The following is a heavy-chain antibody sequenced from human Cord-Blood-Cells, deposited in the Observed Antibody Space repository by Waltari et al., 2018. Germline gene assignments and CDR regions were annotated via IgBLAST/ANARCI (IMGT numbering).Heavy chain of an antibody. CDR1: GFSLSTSRVG. Sequence: QITLKESGPTLVKPTQTLTLTCPFSGFSLSTSRVGVGWIRPPPGKALEWLALIYWNDDKRYSPSLKSRLTITKDTSKNQVVLTMTNMDPVDTATYYCAHSFYDFWSGYYAFDIWGQGTMVTVSS. CDR3: AHSFYDFWSGYYAFDI. J-gene: IGHJ3*02. CDR2: IYWNDDK. D-gene: IGHD3-3*01. V-gene: IGHV2-5*01.